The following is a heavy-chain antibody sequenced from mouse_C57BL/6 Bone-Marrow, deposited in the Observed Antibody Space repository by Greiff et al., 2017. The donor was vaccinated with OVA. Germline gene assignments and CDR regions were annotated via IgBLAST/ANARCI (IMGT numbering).Heavy chain of an antibody. V-gene: IGHV6-6*01. CDR2: IRNKANNHAT. Sequence: EVKLMESGGGLVQPGGSMKLSCAASGFTFSDAWMDWVRQSPEKGLEWVAEIRNKANNHATYYAESVKGRFTISRDDSKSSVYLQMNSLRAEDTGIYYCTRGYYDYEGVYFDYWGQGTTLTVSS. CDR1: GFTFSDAW. J-gene: IGHJ2*01. D-gene: IGHD2-4*01. CDR3: TRGYYDYEGVYFDY.